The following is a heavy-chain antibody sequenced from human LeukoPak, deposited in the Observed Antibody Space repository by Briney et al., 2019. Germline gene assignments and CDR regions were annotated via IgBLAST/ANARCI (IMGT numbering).Heavy chain of an antibody. Sequence: PGESLKISCKASGYYFTSYWIAWVRQMPGKGLEWMGIIYAGDSDTRYSPSFQGQVTMSVDKSLSTAFLQWRSLKASDSAMYYCARRGSGSNGGYDYWGQGTLVTVSS. CDR3: ARRGSGSNGGYDY. J-gene: IGHJ4*02. CDR2: IYAGDSDT. V-gene: IGHV5-51*01. CDR1: GYYFTSYW. D-gene: IGHD3-10*01.